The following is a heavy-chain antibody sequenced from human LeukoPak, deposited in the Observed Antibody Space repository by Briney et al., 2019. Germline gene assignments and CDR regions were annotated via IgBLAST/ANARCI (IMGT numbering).Heavy chain of an antibody. CDR3: ARDPTDAVAGNY. CDR1: GLTVSSNY. D-gene: IGHD6-19*01. Sequence: PGGSLRLSCAASGLTVSSNYMSWVRQAPGKGLEWVSVIYSDGRTFYADSVKGRFTISRGNSKNTLYLQMNSLRAEDTAVYYCARDPTDAVAGNYWGQGTLVTVSS. CDR2: IYSDGRT. J-gene: IGHJ4*02. V-gene: IGHV3-53*01.